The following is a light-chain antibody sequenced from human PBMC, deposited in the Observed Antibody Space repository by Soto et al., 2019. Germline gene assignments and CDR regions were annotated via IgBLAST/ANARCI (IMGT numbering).Light chain of an antibody. CDR1: QSVLYSSNNKNY. Sequence: DIVMTQSPDSLAVSLGERATINCKSSQSVLYSSNNKNYLAWYQQKPGQPPKVLIYWASTRESGVPDRFSGGGSGTDFTLTISSLQAEDVAVYYCQQYYSTPPFTFGPGTKVDIK. CDR2: WAS. V-gene: IGKV4-1*01. CDR3: QQYYSTPPFT. J-gene: IGKJ3*01.